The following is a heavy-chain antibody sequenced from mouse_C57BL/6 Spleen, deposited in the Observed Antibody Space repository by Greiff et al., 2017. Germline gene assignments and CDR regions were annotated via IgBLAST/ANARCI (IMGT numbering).Heavy chain of an antibody. CDR1: GFTFTDYY. CDR3: ARSPIYEGYFDY. Sequence: EVKVVESGGGLVQPGGSLSLSCAASGFTFTDYYMSWVRQPPGKALEWLGFIRNKANGYTTEYSASVKGRFTISRDNSQSILYLQMNALRAEDSATYDCARSPIYEGYFDYGGQGTTLTVSS. V-gene: IGHV7-3*01. CDR2: IRNKANGYTT. J-gene: IGHJ2*01. D-gene: IGHD2-3*01.